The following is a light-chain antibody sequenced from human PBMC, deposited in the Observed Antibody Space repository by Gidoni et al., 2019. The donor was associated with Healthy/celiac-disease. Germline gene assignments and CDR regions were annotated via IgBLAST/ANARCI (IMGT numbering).Light chain of an antibody. J-gene: IGKJ2*01. CDR1: QSISSY. Sequence: DIQMTQSPSSLSASVGDRVNITCRASQSISSYLNWYQQKPGKAPKLLIYAASSVQSGVPSRFSGSGSGTDFTLTISSLQPEDFATYYCQQSYSTPRTFGQXTKLEIK. CDR3: QQSYSTPRT. CDR2: AAS. V-gene: IGKV1-39*01.